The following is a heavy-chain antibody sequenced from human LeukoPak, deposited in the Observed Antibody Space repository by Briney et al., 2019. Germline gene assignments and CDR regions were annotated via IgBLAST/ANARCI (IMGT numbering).Heavy chain of an antibody. CDR1: GFTFSSYG. V-gene: IGHV3-30*02. CDR3: AKDVPRYCSGGSCSTIDY. Sequence: GGSLRHSCAASGFTFSSYGMHWVRQAPGKGLEWVAFIRYDGSNKYYADSVKGRFTISRDNPKNTLYLQMNSLRADDTAVYYCAKDVPRYCSGGSCSTIDYWGQGTLVTVSS. J-gene: IGHJ4*02. CDR2: IRYDGSNK. D-gene: IGHD2-15*01.